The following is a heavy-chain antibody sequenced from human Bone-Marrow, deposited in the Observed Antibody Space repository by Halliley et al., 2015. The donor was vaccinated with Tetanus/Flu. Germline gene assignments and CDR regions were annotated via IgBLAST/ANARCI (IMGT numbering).Heavy chain of an antibody. CDR3: ARPRVDCTGGSCTTYFYYGMDA. Sequence: QLVQSGAEVKKPGESLQISCKDSGSDFSSRWIAWVRQMPGKGLDWMGIIFVGDSDTKYSPSFEGQVTMSVDKSIRIAYLQWSSLEASDTATYYCARPRVDCTGGSCTTYFYYGMDAWGQGTTVTVSS. V-gene: IGHV5-51*01. CDR2: IFVGDSDT. D-gene: IGHD2-8*02. CDR1: GSDFSSRW. J-gene: IGHJ6*02.